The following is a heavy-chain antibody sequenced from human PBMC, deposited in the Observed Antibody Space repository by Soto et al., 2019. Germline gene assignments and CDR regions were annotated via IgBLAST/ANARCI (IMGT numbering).Heavy chain of an antibody. D-gene: IGHD2-2*01. CDR3: AKDKSIVVVPAARMTPPPATWYGMDV. V-gene: IGHV3-23*01. J-gene: IGHJ6*02. CDR2: ISGSGGST. CDR1: GFTFSSYA. Sequence: GGSLRLSCAASGFTFSSYAMSWFRQAPGKGLEWVSAISGSGGSTYYADSVKGRFTISRDNSKNTLYLQMNSLRAEDTAVYYCAKDKSIVVVPAARMTPPPATWYGMDVWGQGTTVTVSS.